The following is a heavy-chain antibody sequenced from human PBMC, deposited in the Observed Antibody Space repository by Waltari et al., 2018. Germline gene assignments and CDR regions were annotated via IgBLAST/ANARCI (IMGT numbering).Heavy chain of an antibody. D-gene: IGHD2-15*01. J-gene: IGHJ4*02. CDR2: VHGSGRT. Sequence: QLKLQESGPGLVKPSGTLLLTCAVSGESVSSPDLWNWVRQPPGKGLEWIGQVHGSGRTNYNPSFASRVTVSLDTSNNHFSLRVTSATAADTAVYYCARDRGRGLYLDSWGPGTLVTVSP. V-gene: IGHV4-4*02. CDR1: GESVSSPDL. CDR3: ARDRGRGLYLDS.